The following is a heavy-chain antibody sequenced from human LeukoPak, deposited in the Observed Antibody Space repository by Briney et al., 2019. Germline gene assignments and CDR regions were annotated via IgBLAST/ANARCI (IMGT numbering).Heavy chain of an antibody. CDR2: ISGSGGST. V-gene: IGHV3-23*01. Sequence: TGRSLRLSCAASGFTFSSYGMHWVRQAPGKGLEWVSAISGSGGSTYYADSVKGRFTISRDNSKNTLYLQMNSLRAEDTAVYCCAKDRRFGELSPYYFDYWGQGTLVTVSS. D-gene: IGHD3-10*01. J-gene: IGHJ4*02. CDR3: AKDRRFGELSPYYFDY. CDR1: GFTFSSYG.